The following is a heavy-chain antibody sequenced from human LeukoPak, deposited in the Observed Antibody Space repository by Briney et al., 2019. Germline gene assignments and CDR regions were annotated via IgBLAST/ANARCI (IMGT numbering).Heavy chain of an antibody. CDR1: GGSISSYY. D-gene: IGHD5-12*01. V-gene: IGHV4-59*12. CDR2: IYYSGST. Sequence: SETLSLTCTVSGGSISSYYWSWIRQPPGKGLEWIGYIYYSGSTNYNPSLKSRVTISVDTSKNQFSLKLSSVTAADTAVYYCARRGGWLRSRVYYFDYWGQGTLVTVSS. J-gene: IGHJ4*02. CDR3: ARRGGWLRSRVYYFDY.